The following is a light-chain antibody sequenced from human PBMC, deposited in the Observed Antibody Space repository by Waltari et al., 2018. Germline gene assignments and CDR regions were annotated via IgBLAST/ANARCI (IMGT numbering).Light chain of an antibody. Sequence: QSVLTQPSSASGTPGQRVTISWSGSSSNIGSNYVYWYQQLPGTAPKLLIHTDNQRPSGVPDRFSASKSGASASLAISGLRSDDEADYYCAAWDDSLTGRVFGGGTKLTVL. CDR1: SSNIGSNY. J-gene: IGLJ3*02. CDR3: AAWDDSLTGRV. V-gene: IGLV1-47*01. CDR2: TDN.